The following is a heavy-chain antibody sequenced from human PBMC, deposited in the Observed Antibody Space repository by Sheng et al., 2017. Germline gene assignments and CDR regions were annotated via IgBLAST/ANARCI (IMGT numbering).Heavy chain of an antibody. D-gene: IGHD2-2*01. Sequence: EVQLVESGGGLVQPGRSLRLSCAASGFTFDDYAMHWVRQAPGKGLEWVSGISWNSGSIGYADSVKGRFTISRDNAKNSLYLQMNSLRAEDTALYYCAKADAPSRARQNYYYGMDVWGQGTTVT. CDR1: GFTFDDYA. V-gene: IGHV3-9*01. CDR3: AKADAPSRARQNYYYGMDV. CDR2: ISWNSGSI. J-gene: IGHJ6*02.